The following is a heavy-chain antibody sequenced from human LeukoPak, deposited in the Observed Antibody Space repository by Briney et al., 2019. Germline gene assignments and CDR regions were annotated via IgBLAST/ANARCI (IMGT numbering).Heavy chain of an antibody. CDR1: GFTFDDYA. J-gene: IGHJ6*02. D-gene: IGHD3-10*01. CDR2: ISWNSGSI. V-gene: IGHV3-9*01. CDR3: AKDIGITMVRGSYYYYYGMDV. Sequence: GGSLRLSCAASGFTFDDYAMHWVRQAPGKGLEWVSGISWNSGSIGYADSVKGRFTISRDNAKNSLYLQMNSLRAEDTALCYCAKDIGITMVRGSYYYYYGMDVWGQGTTVTVSS.